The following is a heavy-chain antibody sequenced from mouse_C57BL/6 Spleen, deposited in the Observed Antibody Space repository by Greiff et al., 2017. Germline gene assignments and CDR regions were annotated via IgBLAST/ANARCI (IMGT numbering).Heavy chain of an antibody. CDR1: GYAFSSSW. Sequence: QVQLQQSGPELVKPGASVKISCKASGYAFSSSWMNWVKQRPGKGLEWIGRIYPGDGDTNYNGKFKGKATLTADKSSSTAYMQLSSLTSEDSAVYFYANYDGFSWFAYWGQGTLVTVSA. D-gene: IGHD2-3*01. CDR2: IYPGDGDT. J-gene: IGHJ3*01. CDR3: ANYDGFSWFAY. V-gene: IGHV1-82*01.